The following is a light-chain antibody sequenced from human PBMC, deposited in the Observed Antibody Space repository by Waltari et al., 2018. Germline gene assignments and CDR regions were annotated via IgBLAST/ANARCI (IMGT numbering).Light chain of an antibody. V-gene: IGKV1-5*01. J-gene: IGKJ1*01. CDR2: HAS. Sequence: IQMTQSPSTLSASVGDRVSITCRASQSIGSWLAWYQQKPGKTPKLLISHASTLDPEVPSRFSGSQSGTEFTLTLSSLQPDDSARYYCQQYNSFSRGTFGQGTEVEIK. CDR3: QQYNSFSRGT. CDR1: QSIGSW.